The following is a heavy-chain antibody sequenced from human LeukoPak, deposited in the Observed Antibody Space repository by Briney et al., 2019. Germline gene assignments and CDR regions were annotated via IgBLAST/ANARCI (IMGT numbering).Heavy chain of an antibody. V-gene: IGHV3-23*01. J-gene: IGHJ4*02. CDR1: GFTFSSYG. CDR3: AKRGPYTSSSVYFDY. Sequence: GGSLRLSCAVSGFTFSSYGISWVRQAPGKGLEWVSSISDDGRSTYYADSVKGRFTISKDNSKNTMYLQMNNLRAEDTAIYYCAKRGPYTSSSVYFDYWGQGTLVTVSS. D-gene: IGHD6-6*01. CDR2: ISDDGRST.